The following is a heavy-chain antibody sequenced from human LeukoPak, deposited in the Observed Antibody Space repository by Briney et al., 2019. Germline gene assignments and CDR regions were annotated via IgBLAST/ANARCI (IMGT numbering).Heavy chain of an antibody. CDR3: ARAGNYYGDYDY. CDR1: GFTFSTFN. D-gene: IGHD4-17*01. J-gene: IGHJ4*02. CDR2: FSSGGRST. V-gene: IGHV3-30*03. Sequence: GGSLRLSCAASGFTFSTFNMHWVRQAPGKGLEWVAVFSSGGRSTFYAENVQGRFTLSRDNSKNTLSLQMNSLRAEDTAVYYCARAGNYYGDYDYWGQGTLVTVSS.